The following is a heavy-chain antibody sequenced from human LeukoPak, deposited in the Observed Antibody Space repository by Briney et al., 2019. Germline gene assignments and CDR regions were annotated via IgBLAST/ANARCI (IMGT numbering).Heavy chain of an antibody. Sequence: SETLSLTCTVSGGSISSGDYYWSWIRQPPGKGLEWIGYIYYSGSTYYNPSLKSRVTISVDTSKNQFSLKLSSVTAADTAVYYCARTYYYDSSGYYFGHFDYWGQGTLVTVSS. D-gene: IGHD3-22*01. CDR1: GGSISSGDYY. CDR2: IYYSGST. CDR3: ARTYYYDSSGYYFGHFDY. V-gene: IGHV4-30-4*01. J-gene: IGHJ4*02.